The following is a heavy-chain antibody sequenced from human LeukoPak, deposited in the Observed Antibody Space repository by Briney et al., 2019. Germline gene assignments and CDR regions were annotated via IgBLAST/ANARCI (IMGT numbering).Heavy chain of an antibody. CDR1: GFTFSSYW. Sequence: PGGSLRLSCAASGFTFSSYWMSWVRQAPGKGLEWVANIKEDGSETYYADSVKGRFTISRDNSKNTLYLQMNSLRAEDTAVYYCAKHPARIAAAGDFDYWGQGTLVTVSS. V-gene: IGHV3-7*03. J-gene: IGHJ4*02. D-gene: IGHD6-13*01. CDR2: IKEDGSET. CDR3: AKHPARIAAAGDFDY.